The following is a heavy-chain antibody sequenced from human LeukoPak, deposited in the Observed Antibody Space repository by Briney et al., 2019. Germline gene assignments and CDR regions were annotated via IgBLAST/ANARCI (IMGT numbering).Heavy chain of an antibody. J-gene: IGHJ4*02. V-gene: IGHV1-69*01. Sequence: SVKVSCKASGGTFSSYAISWVRQAPGQGLEWMGGIIPIFGTANYAQKFQGRVTITADGSTSTAYMELSSLRSEDTAVYYCARQAYDSSGYYRYYFDYWGQGTLVTVSS. CDR1: GGTFSSYA. CDR2: IIPIFGTA. D-gene: IGHD3-22*01. CDR3: ARQAYDSSGYYRYYFDY.